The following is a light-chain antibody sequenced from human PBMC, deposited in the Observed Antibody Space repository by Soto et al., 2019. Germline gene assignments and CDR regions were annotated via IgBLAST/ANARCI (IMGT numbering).Light chain of an antibody. CDR1: QSVSSY. Sequence: EIVLTQSPGTLSLSPGERATLSCRASQSVSSYLSWYQQKPAQAPRLLIYDASNRATGIPARFSGSGSGTDFTLTISRLEPEDFAVYYCQQYGSSPPTFGQGTKVDI. CDR3: QQYGSSPPT. J-gene: IGKJ1*01. V-gene: IGKV3-20*01. CDR2: DAS.